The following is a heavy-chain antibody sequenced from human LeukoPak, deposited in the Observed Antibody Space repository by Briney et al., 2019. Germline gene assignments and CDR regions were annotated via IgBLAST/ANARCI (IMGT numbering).Heavy chain of an antibody. CDR1: GFTVSSNY. D-gene: IGHD4-17*01. V-gene: IGHV5-51*01. CDR2: IYPGDSDT. Sequence: GGSLRLSCAASGFTVSSNYMSWVRQAPGKGLEWMGIIYPGDSDTRYSPSFQGQVTISADKSISTAYLQWSSLKASDTAIYYCARQPYSTVTSHFDYWAREPWSPSPQ. CDR3: ARQPYSTVTSHFDY. J-gene: IGHJ4*02.